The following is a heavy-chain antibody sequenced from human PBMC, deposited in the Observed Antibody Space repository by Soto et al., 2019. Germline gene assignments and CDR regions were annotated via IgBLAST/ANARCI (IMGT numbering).Heavy chain of an antibody. Sequence: QVQLVQSGAEVKTPGASVKVSCKASGYIFTNYGITWVRQAPGQGLEWMGWISADNGITNYAQKFQGRVTMTTDTSTSTAYMELRSLRSDDTAVSYCARRGVLPDYWGQGTLVTVSS. D-gene: IGHD3-10*01. J-gene: IGHJ4*02. CDR1: GYIFTNYG. V-gene: IGHV1-18*01. CDR3: ARRGVLPDY. CDR2: ISADNGIT.